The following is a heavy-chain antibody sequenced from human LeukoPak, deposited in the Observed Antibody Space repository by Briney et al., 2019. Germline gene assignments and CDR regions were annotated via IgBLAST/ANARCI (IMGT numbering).Heavy chain of an antibody. D-gene: IGHD2-2*01. CDR2: ISGSGGST. V-gene: IGHV3-23*01. CDR1: GFTFSSYA. Sequence: GGSLRLSCAASGFTFSSYAMSWVRQAPGKGLEWVSAISGSGGSTYYADSVKGRFTISRDNSKNTLYLQMNSLRAEDTDVYYCAKVRIVVVPAAMSYYYDSSGSSYYFDYWGQGTLVTVSS. CDR3: AKVRIVVVPAAMSYYYDSSGSSYYFDY. J-gene: IGHJ4*02.